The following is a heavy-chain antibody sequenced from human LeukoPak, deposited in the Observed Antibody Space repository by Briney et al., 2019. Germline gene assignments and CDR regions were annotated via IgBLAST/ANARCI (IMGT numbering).Heavy chain of an antibody. V-gene: IGHV3-11*04. D-gene: IGHD2-2*01. CDR1: GYTFSDYY. CDR3: ARKDPSFADAFDI. J-gene: IGHJ3*02. CDR2: ISSSGSTI. Sequence: PGGSLRLSCAASGYTFSDYYMSWIRQAPGKGLEWVSYISSSGSTIYYADSVKGRLTISRDNAKNSLYLQMNSLRAEDTAVYYCARKDPSFADAFDIWGQGTMVTVSS.